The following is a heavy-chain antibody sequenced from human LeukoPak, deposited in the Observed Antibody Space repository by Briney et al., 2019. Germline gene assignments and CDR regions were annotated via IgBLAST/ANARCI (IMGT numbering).Heavy chain of an antibody. CDR3: ARDLYRKWFDP. D-gene: IGHD1-26*01. Sequence: ASVKVSCKASGYTFTGYFMHWVRQAPGQGLEWMGWINANSGDTNYAQKFQGRVTMTRDTSISTAYMELSRLTSDDTAVYYCARDLYRKWFDPWGQGTLVTVSS. J-gene: IGHJ5*02. V-gene: IGHV1-2*02. CDR1: GYTFTGYF. CDR2: INANSGDT.